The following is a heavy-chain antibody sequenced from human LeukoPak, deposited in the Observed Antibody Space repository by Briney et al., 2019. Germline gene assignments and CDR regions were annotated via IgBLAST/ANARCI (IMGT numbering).Heavy chain of an antibody. V-gene: IGHV3-23*01. CDR3: ARGAVTPDY. Sequence: PGGSLRLSCAASGFTFNSYGMSWVRQAPGKGLEWVSSISNTGGGTFYADSVKGRFTISRDNSKSTLYLQMNSLRAEDTALYYCARGAVTPDYWGQGTLVTVSS. CDR1: GFTFNSYG. D-gene: IGHD2-21*02. J-gene: IGHJ4*02. CDR2: ISNTGGGT.